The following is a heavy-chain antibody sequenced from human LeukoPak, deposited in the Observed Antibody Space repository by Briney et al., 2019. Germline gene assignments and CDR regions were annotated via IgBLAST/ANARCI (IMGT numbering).Heavy chain of an antibody. CDR2: ISGSGGST. CDR3: ASSGVSGYDWKFDY. Sequence: PGGSLRLSCAASGFTFRSYGITWVRQAPGKGLEYVSGISGSGGSTYYADSVKGRFTISRDNAKNSLYLQMNSLRAEDTAVYYCASSGVSGYDWKFDYWGQGTLVTVSS. J-gene: IGHJ4*02. CDR1: GFTFRSYG. V-gene: IGHV3-23*01. D-gene: IGHD5-12*01.